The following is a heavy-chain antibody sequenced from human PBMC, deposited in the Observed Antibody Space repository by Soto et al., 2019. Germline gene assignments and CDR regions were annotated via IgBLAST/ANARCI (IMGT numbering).Heavy chain of an antibody. CDR2: VDGSGADT. D-gene: IGHD2-2*01. V-gene: IGHV3-23*01. Sequence: GGSLRLSCAASGFPFSSHAMVLLRQAPGTEPEWVAFVDGSGADTSYADSVKGRFTISRDNSENSLYLHMNSLRAEDTGRYFCAKEIFAAAIFYWGQGTLVTVSS. CDR1: GFPFSSHA. J-gene: IGHJ4*02. CDR3: AKEIFAAAIFY.